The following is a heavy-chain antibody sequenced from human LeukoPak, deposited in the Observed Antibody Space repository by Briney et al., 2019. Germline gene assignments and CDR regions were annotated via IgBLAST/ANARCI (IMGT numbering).Heavy chain of an antibody. CDR3: ARVGTVTTLNFDY. CDR1: GGSISSYC. CDR2: IYYSGST. Sequence: PSETLSLTCTVSGGSISSYCWSWIRQPPGKGLEWIGYIYYSGSTNYNPSLKSRVTISVDTSKNQFSLKLSSVTAADTAVYYCARVGTVTTLNFDYWGQGTLVTVSS. V-gene: IGHV4-59*01. J-gene: IGHJ4*02. D-gene: IGHD4-17*01.